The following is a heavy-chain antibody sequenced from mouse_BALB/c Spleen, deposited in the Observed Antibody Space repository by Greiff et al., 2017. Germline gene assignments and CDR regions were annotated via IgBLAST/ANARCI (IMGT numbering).Heavy chain of an antibody. Sequence: EVKLVESGPGLVKPSQTVSLTCTVTGISITTGNYRWSWIRQFPGNKLEWIGYIYYSGTITYNPSLTSRTTITRDTSKNQFFLEMNSLTAEDTATYYCARDNYYGSSYWFAYWGQGTLVTVSA. J-gene: IGHJ3*01. CDR3: ARDNYYGSSYWFAY. D-gene: IGHD1-1*01. V-gene: IGHV3-5*02. CDR1: GISITTGNYR. CDR2: IYYSGTI.